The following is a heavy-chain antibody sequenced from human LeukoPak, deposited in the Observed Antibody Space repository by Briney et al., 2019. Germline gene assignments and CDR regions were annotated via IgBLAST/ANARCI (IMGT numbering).Heavy chain of an antibody. D-gene: IGHD2-15*01. Sequence: PGGSLRLSCAASGFTFSSYRMNWVRQAPGKGLEWVSSISSSSSYIYYADSVKGRFTISRDNAKNSLYLQMNSLRAEDTAVYYCARLYVVVVAANASDYWGQGTLVTVSS. CDR1: GFTFSSYR. CDR2: ISSSSSYI. CDR3: ARLYVVVVAANASDY. J-gene: IGHJ4*02. V-gene: IGHV3-21*01.